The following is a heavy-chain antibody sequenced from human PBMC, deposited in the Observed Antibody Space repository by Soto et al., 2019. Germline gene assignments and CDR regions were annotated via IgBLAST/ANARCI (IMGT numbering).Heavy chain of an antibody. CDR1: GLTFPSYV. V-gene: IGHV1-8*01. CDR2: MNPSGTNT. D-gene: IGHD3-9*01. J-gene: IGHJ3*02. CDR3: ARYRTIAPVAFDI. Sequence: ASVKVSSNASGLTFPSYVIVLGRQTSGQGLEWMGWMNPSGTNTGYTQKFQGRATFSWNTPTSTAYMELTSLRSEDTAVYYCARYRTIAPVAFDIWGQGTMVTGSS.